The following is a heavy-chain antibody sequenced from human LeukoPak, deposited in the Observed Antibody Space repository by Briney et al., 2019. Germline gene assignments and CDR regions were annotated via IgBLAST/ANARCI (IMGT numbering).Heavy chain of an antibody. J-gene: IGHJ4*02. CDR2: MYYSGST. V-gene: IGHV4-39*07. Sequence: SETLSLTCTVSGGSISSYHWGWIRQPPGKGLEWIGSMYYSGSTYYNPSLKSRVTISINTSKNQFSLKLSSVTAADTAVYYCARAGGSGLIDYWGQGTLVTVSS. D-gene: IGHD6-19*01. CDR3: ARAGGSGLIDY. CDR1: GGSISSYH.